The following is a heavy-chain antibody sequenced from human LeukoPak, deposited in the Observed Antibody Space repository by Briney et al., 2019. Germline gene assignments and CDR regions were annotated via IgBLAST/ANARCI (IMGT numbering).Heavy chain of an antibody. CDR3: ARGLGLNAFDI. D-gene: IGHD3-10*01. CDR2: IKQDGSEK. J-gene: IGHJ3*02. Sequence: GGSLRLSCAASGFTFSSYAMSWVRQAPGKGLEWVANIKQDGSEKYYVDSVKGRFTISRDNAKNSLYLQMNSLRAEDTAVYYCARGLGLNAFDIWGQGTMVTVSS. CDR1: GFTFSSYA. V-gene: IGHV3-7*04.